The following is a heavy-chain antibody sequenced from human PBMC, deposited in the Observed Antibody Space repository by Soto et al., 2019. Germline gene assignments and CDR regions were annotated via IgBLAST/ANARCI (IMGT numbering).Heavy chain of an antibody. CDR2: IRNKPNGHTT. Sequence: EVQLVESGGGLVQPGGSLRLSCEGSGFTFSGHYMDWVRQAPGKGLEWLGRIRNKPNGHTTAYAASVKGRFTISRDDSKNLVYQQMKSLKSEDTALYYCSTTVITAPLFEYWGQGTLVAVSS. D-gene: IGHD2-21*02. V-gene: IGHV3-72*01. CDR1: GFTFSGHY. CDR3: STTVITAPLFEY. J-gene: IGHJ4*02.